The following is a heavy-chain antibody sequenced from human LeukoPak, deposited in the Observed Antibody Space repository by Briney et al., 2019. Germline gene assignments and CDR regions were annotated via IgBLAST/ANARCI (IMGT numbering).Heavy chain of an antibody. J-gene: IGHJ4*02. V-gene: IGHV4-39*01. CDR2: IYYSGST. Sequence: PSETLSLTCTASGDSISSSNYYWGWIRQPPGKGLEWIGSIYYSGSTYYNPSLKSRVTISVDTSKNQFSLKLSSVTAADTAVYYCARHFILTGYYPYYFDYWGQGTLVTVSS. CDR3: ARHFILTGYYPYYFDY. D-gene: IGHD3-9*01. CDR1: GDSISSSNYY.